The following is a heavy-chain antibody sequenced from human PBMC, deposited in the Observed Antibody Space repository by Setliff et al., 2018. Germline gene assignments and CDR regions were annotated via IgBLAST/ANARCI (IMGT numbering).Heavy chain of an antibody. Sequence: PSDTLSLTCTVSGCSISSYYWSWIRQPAGKGLEWIGRIYTSGSTNYNPSLKSRVTMSVDTSKNQFSLKLRSVTAADTAVYYCARVSTVTTWPYYYYMDVWGKGTTVTAP. J-gene: IGHJ6*03. CDR3: ARVSTVTTWPYYYYMDV. CDR2: IYTSGST. V-gene: IGHV4-4*07. CDR1: GCSISSYY. D-gene: IGHD4-4*01.